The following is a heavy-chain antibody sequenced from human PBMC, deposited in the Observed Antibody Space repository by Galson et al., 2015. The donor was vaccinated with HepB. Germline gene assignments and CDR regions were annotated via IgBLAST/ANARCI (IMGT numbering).Heavy chain of an antibody. CDR2: SSGYNGDT. Sequence: SVKVSCKASGYTFTRYTINWVRQAPGQGPEWMGWSSGYNGDTRYAQKFQDRVTMTRDTATGTAYMVLTSLRYDDTAVYYCAGGGMATIGGPTFDYWGQGTLVTVSS. CDR1: GYTFTRYT. J-gene: IGHJ4*02. CDR3: AGGGMATIGGPTFDY. D-gene: IGHD5-24*01. V-gene: IGHV1-18*01.